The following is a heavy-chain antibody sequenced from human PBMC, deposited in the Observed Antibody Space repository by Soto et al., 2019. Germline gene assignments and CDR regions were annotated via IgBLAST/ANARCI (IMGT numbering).Heavy chain of an antibody. CDR1: GFTVSSNY. Sequence: PGGSLRLSCAASGFTVSSNYMSWVRQAPGKGLEWVSVIYSGGSTYYADSVKGRFTISRDNSKNTLYLQMNSLRAEDTAVYYCASTGTGRYFDWLPFRLDYWGQGTLVTVSS. V-gene: IGHV3-53*01. J-gene: IGHJ4*02. CDR2: IYSGGST. D-gene: IGHD3-9*01. CDR3: ASTGTGRYFDWLPFRLDY.